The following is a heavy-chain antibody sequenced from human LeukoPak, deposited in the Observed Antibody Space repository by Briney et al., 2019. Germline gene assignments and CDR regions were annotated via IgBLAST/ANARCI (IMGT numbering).Heavy chain of an antibody. CDR3: ARVYSSSRGNYFDY. V-gene: IGHV1-3*01. CDR1: GHTFTTFA. Sequence: ASVKVSCKASGHTFTTFAIHWVRQAPGQSLEWMGWINAGNGNTIYSQKFQGRVTITRDTSASTAYMELSSLRSEDTAGYYCARVYSSSRGNYFDYWGQGTLVTVSS. J-gene: IGHJ4*02. CDR2: INAGNGNT. D-gene: IGHD6-13*01.